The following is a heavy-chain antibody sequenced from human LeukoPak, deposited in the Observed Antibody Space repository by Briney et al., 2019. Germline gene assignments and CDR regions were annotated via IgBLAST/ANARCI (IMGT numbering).Heavy chain of an antibody. CDR3: ARGYCSSTRCFYFDY. D-gene: IGHD2-2*01. Sequence: HAASVKVSCKASGYTFTSYGISWVRQAPGQGLEWMGWISAYNGNTNYAQKLQGRVTMTTDTSTSTAYMELRSLRSDDTAVYYCARGYCSSTRCFYFDYWGQGTLVTVSS. CDR1: GYTFTSYG. J-gene: IGHJ4*02. CDR2: ISAYNGNT. V-gene: IGHV1-18*04.